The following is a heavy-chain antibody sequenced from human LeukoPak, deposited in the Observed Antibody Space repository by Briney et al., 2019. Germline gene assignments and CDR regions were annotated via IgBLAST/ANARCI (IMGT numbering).Heavy chain of an antibody. D-gene: IGHD4-17*01. CDR3: VRVRHGDYFDY. CDR2: TRNKPNGYTT. CDR1: GFSITNHY. Sequence: GGSLRLSCAASGFSITNHYMDWVRQAPGKGPEWVGRTRNKPNGYTTDYGTSVRGRFIDSREDSENSLYLQMNGLKAEDTAVYYCVRVRHGDYFDYWGQGTLVTVSS. V-gene: IGHV3-72*01. J-gene: IGHJ4*02.